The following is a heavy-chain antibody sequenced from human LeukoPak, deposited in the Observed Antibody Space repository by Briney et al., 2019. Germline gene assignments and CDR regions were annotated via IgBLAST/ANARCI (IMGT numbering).Heavy chain of an antibody. Sequence: GGSLRLSCAASGFAFDDYGMSWVRQAPGKGLEWVSGINWNGGTTRYADSVKGRFTISRDNAKNSLHLQMNSLRAEDTALYYCARTQGGHESLPNDFWGQGTLVTVSS. D-gene: IGHD3-16*01. J-gene: IGHJ4*02. CDR3: ARTQGGHESLPNDF. CDR2: INWNGGTT. V-gene: IGHV3-20*04. CDR1: GFAFDDYG.